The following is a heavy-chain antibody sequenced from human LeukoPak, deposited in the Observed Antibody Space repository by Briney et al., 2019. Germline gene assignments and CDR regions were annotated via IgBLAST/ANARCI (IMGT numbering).Heavy chain of an antibody. Sequence: ASVKVSCKASGYTFTGYYMHWVRQAPGQGLEWMGRINPNSGGTNYAQKFQGRVTMTRDTSISTAYMELSRLRSDDTAVYYCARGHMVRGVITIFDYWGQGTLVPVSS. CDR1: GYTFTGYY. J-gene: IGHJ4*02. CDR3: ARGHMVRGVITIFDY. CDR2: INPNSGGT. D-gene: IGHD3-10*01. V-gene: IGHV1-2*06.